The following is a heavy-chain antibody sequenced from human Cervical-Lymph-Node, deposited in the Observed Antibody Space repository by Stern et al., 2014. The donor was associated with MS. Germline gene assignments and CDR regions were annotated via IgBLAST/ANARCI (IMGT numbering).Heavy chain of an antibody. CDR3: ARQRYFDY. Sequence: EVQLVESGPEVKRPGESLKISCQASGYTFTSYWIGWGRQMPGKGLEWIAIIFPGGSDIRYGPSFQGQVTISADKSSSTAYLQWNNLKASDTAIYYCARQRYFDYWGQGTLVTVSS. CDR2: IFPGGSDI. V-gene: IGHV5-51*01. J-gene: IGHJ4*02. CDR1: GYTFTSYW.